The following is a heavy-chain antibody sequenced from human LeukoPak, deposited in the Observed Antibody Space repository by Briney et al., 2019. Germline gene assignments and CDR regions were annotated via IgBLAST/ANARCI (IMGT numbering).Heavy chain of an antibody. CDR2: MKQDGSEK. V-gene: IGHV3-7*03. D-gene: IGHD3-22*01. J-gene: IGHJ4*02. Sequence: GGSLRLSCVVSGFTFSSYWMSWVRQAPGQGLEWVANMKQDGSEKYYVDSVEGRFTISRDNAKNSLYLQMNSLRAGDTAIYYCAKAGAYSNGYHEYPNYVDYWGQGALVTVS. CDR3: AKAGAYSNGYHEYPNYVDY. CDR1: GFTFSSYW.